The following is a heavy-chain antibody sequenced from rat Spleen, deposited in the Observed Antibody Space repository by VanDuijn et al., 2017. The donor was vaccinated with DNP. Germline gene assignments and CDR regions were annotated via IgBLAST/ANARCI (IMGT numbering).Heavy chain of an antibody. CDR1: GFTFSNCN. V-gene: IGHV5-7*01. D-gene: IGHD1-11*01. CDR2: ISYDGSST. J-gene: IGHJ2*01. CDR3: TTRGNYGGYDY. Sequence: EVQLVESGGGLVQPGRSLKLSCAASGFTFSNCNMAWVRQAPKKGLEWVATISYDGSSTYYRDSVKGRFTISRDFAKSTLYLQMDSLRSEDSATYYCTTRGNYGGYDYWGQGVMVTVSS.